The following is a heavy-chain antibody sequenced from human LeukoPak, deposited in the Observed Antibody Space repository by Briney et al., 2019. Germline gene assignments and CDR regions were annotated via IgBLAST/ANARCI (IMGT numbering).Heavy chain of an antibody. D-gene: IGHD3-22*01. J-gene: IGHJ4*02. CDR3: AKGLGYYDNSGYSY. V-gene: IGHV3-23*01. CDR2: ISGSGSST. Sequence: GGSLRLSCAASGFTYTSYAMTWVRQAPGKGLEWVSAISGSGSSTYYADSVKGRFTISRDNSKRALYLQMNSLRAEDTAVYYCAKGLGYYDNSGYSYWGQGTLVTVSS. CDR1: GFTYTSYA.